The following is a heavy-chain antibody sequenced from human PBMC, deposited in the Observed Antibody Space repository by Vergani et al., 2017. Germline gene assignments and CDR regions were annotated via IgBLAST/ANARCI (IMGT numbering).Heavy chain of an antibody. Sequence: QVQLVQSGAEVKKPGSSVKVSCKASGGTFSSYAISWVLQAPGQGLEWMGGIIPIFGTANYAQKSQGRVTITADKSTSTAYIELSSLRSEDTAVYYCASLAYCGGDCSHIFDYWGQGTLVTVSS. CDR3: ASLAYCGGDCSHIFDY. V-gene: IGHV1-69*06. CDR1: GGTFSSYA. J-gene: IGHJ4*02. CDR2: IIPIFGTA. D-gene: IGHD2-21*01.